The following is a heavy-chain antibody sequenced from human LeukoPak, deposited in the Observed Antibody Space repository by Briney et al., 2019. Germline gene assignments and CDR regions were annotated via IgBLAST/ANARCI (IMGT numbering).Heavy chain of an antibody. CDR3: ARALGSYYDTSVYHAY. V-gene: IGHV1-2*02. CDR2: ISPKSGVT. D-gene: IGHD3-22*01. J-gene: IGHJ4*02. Sequence: ASVKVSCKASGYTFNDYYIHWVRQGPRQGLEWMGWISPKSGVTNYEQKFQGRVTMARDTSLSTAYMELSSLRSDDTAVYFCARALGSYYDTSVYHAYWGQGTLVTVTS. CDR1: GYTFNDYY.